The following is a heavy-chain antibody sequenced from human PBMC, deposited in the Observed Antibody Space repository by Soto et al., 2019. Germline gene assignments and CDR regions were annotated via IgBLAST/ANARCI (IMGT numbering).Heavy chain of an antibody. V-gene: IGHV1-8*01. CDR1: GYTFTSFD. D-gene: IGHD3-22*01. Sequence: ASVKVSCKASGYTFTSFDINWVRQATGQGLEWVGWMNPNSGNTGYAQKFQGRVTMTRNTSISTAYMELSSLKSEDTAVYYCARLSYHYDRSGYAYWGRGSQVTVSS. CDR2: MNPNSGNT. CDR3: ARLSYHYDRSGYAY. J-gene: IGHJ4*02.